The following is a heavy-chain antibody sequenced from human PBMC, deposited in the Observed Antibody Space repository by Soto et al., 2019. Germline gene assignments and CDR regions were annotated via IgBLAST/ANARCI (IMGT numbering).Heavy chain of an antibody. J-gene: IGHJ5*02. V-gene: IGHV1-2*04. Sequence: ASVKVSCKASGYTFTGYYMHWVRQAPGQGLEWMGWINPNSGGTNYAQKFQGWVTMTRDTSISTAYMELSRLRSDDTAVYYRARMGAGYSYGNWFDPWGQGTLVTVSS. CDR2: INPNSGGT. D-gene: IGHD5-18*01. CDR3: ARMGAGYSYGNWFDP. CDR1: GYTFTGYY.